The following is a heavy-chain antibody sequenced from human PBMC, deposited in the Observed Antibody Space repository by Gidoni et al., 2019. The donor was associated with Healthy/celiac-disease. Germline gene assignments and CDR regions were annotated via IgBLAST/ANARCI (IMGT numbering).Heavy chain of an antibody. D-gene: IGHD2-2*01. CDR1: GFPFSNAW. J-gene: IGHJ3*02. CDR2: MKSKTDGGTT. CDR3: TTSSERDIVVVPAAPLAAFDI. V-gene: IGHV3-15*01. Sequence: EVQLVESGGGLVKPGGSLRLSCAASGFPFSNAWMSWVCQAPGKGLEWVGRMKSKTDGGTTDYAAPVKGRFTISRDDSKNTLYLQMNSLKTEDTAVYYCTTSSERDIVVVPAAPLAAFDIWGQGTMVTVSS.